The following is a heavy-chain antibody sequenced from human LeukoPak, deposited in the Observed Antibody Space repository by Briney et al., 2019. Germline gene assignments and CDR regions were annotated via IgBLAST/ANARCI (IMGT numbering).Heavy chain of an antibody. CDR1: GFTVSSNY. CDR3: ARRMCSGGSCYFDY. D-gene: IGHD2-15*01. J-gene: IGHJ4*02. CDR2: IYSGGST. V-gene: IGHV3-66*04. Sequence: GGSLRLSCAASGFTVSSNYMSWVRQAPGKGLEWVSVIYSGGSTYYADSVKGRFTISRDNSKNTLYLQMNSLRAEDTAVYYCARRMCSGGSCYFDYWGQGTLVTVSS.